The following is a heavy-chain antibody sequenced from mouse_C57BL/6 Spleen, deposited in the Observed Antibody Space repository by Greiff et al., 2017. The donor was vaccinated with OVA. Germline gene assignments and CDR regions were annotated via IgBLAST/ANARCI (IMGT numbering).Heavy chain of an antibody. J-gene: IGHJ1*03. Sequence: QVTLKVSGPGILQSSQTLSLTCSFSGFSLSTSGMGVSWIRQPSGKGLEWLAHIYWDDDKRYNPSLKSRLTISKDTSRNQVFLKITSVDTADTATYYCARRGDYYDYDRWYFDVWGTGTTVTVSS. CDR2: IYWDDDK. CDR1: GFSLSTSGMG. D-gene: IGHD2-4*01. CDR3: ARRGDYYDYDRWYFDV. V-gene: IGHV8-12*01.